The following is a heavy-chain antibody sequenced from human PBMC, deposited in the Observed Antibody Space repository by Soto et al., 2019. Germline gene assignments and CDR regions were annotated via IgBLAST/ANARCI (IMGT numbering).Heavy chain of an antibody. J-gene: IGHJ4*02. D-gene: IGHD2-8*02. Sequence: QVQLQQWGAGLLKPSETLSLTCAVYGGSFSGYYWTWIRQPPGTGLEWIGEINHSRSTNYNPSLKSRVTISVDTSTDQFSLKLTSVTAADTAVYYCARDKITGLFDYWGQGTLVTVSS. V-gene: IGHV4-34*01. CDR2: INHSRST. CDR3: ARDKITGLFDY. CDR1: GGSFSGYY.